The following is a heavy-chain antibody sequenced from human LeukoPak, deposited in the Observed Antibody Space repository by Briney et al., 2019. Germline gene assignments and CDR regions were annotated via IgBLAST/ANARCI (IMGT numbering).Heavy chain of an antibody. V-gene: IGHV3-21*01. D-gene: IGHD6-19*01. J-gene: IGHJ4*02. CDR3: AREGSSGWYGGY. CDR1: GFTFSSYS. CDR2: ISSSSSYI. Sequence: GGSLRLSCAASGFTFSSYSMNWVRQAPGKGLEWVSSISSSSSYIYYADSVKGRFTISRDNAKNSLYLQTNSLRAEDTAVYYCAREGSSGWYGGYWGQGTLVTVSS.